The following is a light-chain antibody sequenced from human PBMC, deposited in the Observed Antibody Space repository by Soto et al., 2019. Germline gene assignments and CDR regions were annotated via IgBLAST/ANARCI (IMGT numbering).Light chain of an antibody. CDR3: SSYTSSSTYVL. V-gene: IGLV2-18*02. CDR1: SSDVGSYNR. Sequence: QSALTQPPSVSGSPGQSVTSSCTGTSSDVGSYNRVSWYQQPPGTAPKLMIYEVSNRPSGVPDRFSGSKSGNTASLTISGLQAEDEADYYCSSYTSSSTYVLFGGGTKLTVL. J-gene: IGLJ2*01. CDR2: EVS.